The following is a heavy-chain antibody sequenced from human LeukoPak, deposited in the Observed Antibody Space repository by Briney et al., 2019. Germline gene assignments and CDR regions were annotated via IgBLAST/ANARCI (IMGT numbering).Heavy chain of an antibody. V-gene: IGHV1-2*06. CDR1: GYTFTGYY. J-gene: IGHJ4*02. Sequence: ASVKVSCKASGYTFTGYYMHWVRQAPGQGLEWMGRINPNSGGTNYAQKFQGRVTMTRDTSISTAYMELSRLRSDDMAVYYCARVNGSSGWLPVGSYNYWGQGTLVTVSS. CDR3: ARVNGSSGWLPVGSYNY. CDR2: INPNSGGT. D-gene: IGHD6-19*01.